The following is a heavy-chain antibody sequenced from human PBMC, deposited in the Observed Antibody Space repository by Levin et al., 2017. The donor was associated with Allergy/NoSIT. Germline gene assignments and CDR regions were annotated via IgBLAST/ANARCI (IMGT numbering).Heavy chain of an antibody. Sequence: GGSLRLSCKASGSSFTTYGITWVRQAPGQGLEWMGWISVYNGDKKYAQKLQGRVTMTADTSTSTAYMELRSLRSDDTAVYYCVRRAATGTWGNWGQGTLVTVSS. CDR2: ISVYNGDK. J-gene: IGHJ4*02. V-gene: IGHV1-18*01. CDR1: GSSFTTYG. D-gene: IGHD6-13*01. CDR3: VRRAATGTWGN.